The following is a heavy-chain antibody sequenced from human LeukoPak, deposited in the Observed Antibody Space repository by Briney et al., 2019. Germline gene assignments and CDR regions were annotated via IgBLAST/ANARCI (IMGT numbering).Heavy chain of an antibody. J-gene: IGHJ4*02. V-gene: IGHV5-51*01. CDR3: ARQYTYCGGDCYPYYFDY. D-gene: IGHD2-21*02. CDR2: IYPGDSDT. Sequence: GESLKISCKGSGYSFTIYWIGWVRQMPGKGLEWMGIIYPGDSDTGYSPSFQGQVTISADKSISTAYLQWSSLKASDTAMYYCARQYTYCGGDCYPYYFDYWGQGTLVTVSS. CDR1: GYSFTIYW.